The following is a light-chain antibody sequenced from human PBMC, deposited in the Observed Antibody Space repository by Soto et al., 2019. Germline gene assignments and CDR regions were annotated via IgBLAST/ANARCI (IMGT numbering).Light chain of an antibody. V-gene: IGKV3-11*01. CDR3: QQYNNWPKT. CDR1: QNVRTF. CDR2: GAS. Sequence: EVVLTQSPATLSLSPGERATLSCRASQNVRTFLDWYQQKPGQAPRLLIYGASNRATGIPARFSGSGSGTDFTLTISSLEPEDFAVYYCQQYNNWPKTFGQGTKLEIK. J-gene: IGKJ2*01.